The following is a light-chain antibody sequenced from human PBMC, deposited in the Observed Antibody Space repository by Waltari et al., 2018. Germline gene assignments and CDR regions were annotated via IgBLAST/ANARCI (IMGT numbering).Light chain of an antibody. CDR1: QSVFWNSNKNNY. V-gene: IGKV4-1*01. J-gene: IGKJ4*01. CDR3: QQYYSFPLT. CDR2: WAS. Sequence: IVMTQSPDSLAGSLGERATINCWSSQSVFWNSNKNNYLAWYQHKPVQPPKLLFYWASTREYGVPDRFSGSGSGTDFTLTINNLQAEDVAVYYCQQYYSFPLTFGGGTKVEIK.